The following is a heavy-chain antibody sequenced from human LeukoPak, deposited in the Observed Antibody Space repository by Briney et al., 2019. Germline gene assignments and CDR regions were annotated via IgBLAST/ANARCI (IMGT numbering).Heavy chain of an antibody. J-gene: IGHJ4*02. CDR3: ARGPWGYCSSTSCSFDY. D-gene: IGHD2-2*01. V-gene: IGHV4-59*01. CDR2: IYYSGST. Sequence: SETLSLTCTVSGDSISSYYWSWIRQPPRKGLEWIGYIYYSGSTNYNPSLKSRVTISVDTSKNQFSLRLSSVTAADTAVYYCARGPWGYCSSTSCSFDYWGQGTLVTVSS. CDR1: GDSISSYY.